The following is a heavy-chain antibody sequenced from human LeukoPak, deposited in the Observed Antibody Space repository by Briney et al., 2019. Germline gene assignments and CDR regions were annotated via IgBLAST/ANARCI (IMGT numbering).Heavy chain of an antibody. D-gene: IGHD3-10*01. CDR1: GYTFTSYA. J-gene: IGHJ6*02. Sequence: ASVKVSCKASGYTFTSYAMNWVRQAPGQGLEWMGWINTNTGNPTYAQGFTGRFVFSLDTSVSTAYLQISSLKAEDTAVYYCARGEDSEYYYGSGSQGYGMDVWGQGTTVTVSS. V-gene: IGHV7-4-1*02. CDR2: INTNTGNP. CDR3: ARGEDSEYYYGSGSQGYGMDV.